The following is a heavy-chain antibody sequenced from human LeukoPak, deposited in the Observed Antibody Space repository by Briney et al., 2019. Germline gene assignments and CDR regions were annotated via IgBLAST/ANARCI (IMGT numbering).Heavy chain of an antibody. CDR1: GFTFSSYA. V-gene: IGHV3-23*01. D-gene: IGHD3-22*01. Sequence: GGSLRLSCAASGFTFSSYAMSWVRQAPGKGLEWVSAISGSGGSTYYAVSVKGRFTISRDNSKNALYLQMNSLRAEDTAVYYCAKATHGEYYYDSSGLDYWGQGTLVTVSS. J-gene: IGHJ4*02. CDR2: ISGSGGST. CDR3: AKATHGEYYYDSSGLDY.